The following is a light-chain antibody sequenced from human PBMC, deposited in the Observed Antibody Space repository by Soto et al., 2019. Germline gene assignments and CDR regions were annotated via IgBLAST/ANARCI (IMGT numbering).Light chain of an antibody. V-gene: IGLV2-14*01. J-gene: IGLJ1*01. CDR1: ISDVGGFNY. CDR2: EVR. CDR3: RSYTSSSSGV. Sequence: QCLLTQAASVSGSRGQSITISCTGTISDVGGFNYVSWYQQHPGKTPKLLIYEVRLRPTGVSDRFSGSKSGNTASLTISGLQAEDEADYYCRSYTSSSSGVLGTGTKVTVL.